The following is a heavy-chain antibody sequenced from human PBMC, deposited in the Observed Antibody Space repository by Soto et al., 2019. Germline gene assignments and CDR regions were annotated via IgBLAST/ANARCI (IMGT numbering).Heavy chain of an antibody. D-gene: IGHD6-13*01. CDR1: GDSVSSNSAA. V-gene: IGHV6-1*01. J-gene: IGHJ4*02. CDR3: ARDSSSWFPPAWYFDY. CDR2: TYYRSKWYN. Sequence: SQTLSLTCAISGDSVSSNSAAWNWIRQSPSRGLEWLGRTYYRSKWYNDYAVSVKSRITINPDTSKNQFSLQLNSVTPEDTAVYYCARDSSSWFPPAWYFDYWGQGTLVTVSS.